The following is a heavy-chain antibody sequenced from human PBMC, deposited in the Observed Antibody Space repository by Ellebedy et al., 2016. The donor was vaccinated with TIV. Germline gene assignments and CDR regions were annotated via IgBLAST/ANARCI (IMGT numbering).Heavy chain of an antibody. Sequence: GESLKISXVASGFTVTNNYMRWVRQAPGKGLEWVSTIYGGGSTSYADSVKGRFTISRDNSRNTLYLQMDSLKVDDTAAYYCARDPPSILTRTWAWGQGTLVTVSS. CDR1: GFTVTNNY. D-gene: IGHD1-14*01. V-gene: IGHV3-66*01. J-gene: IGHJ4*02. CDR3: ARDPPSILTRTWA. CDR2: IYGGGST.